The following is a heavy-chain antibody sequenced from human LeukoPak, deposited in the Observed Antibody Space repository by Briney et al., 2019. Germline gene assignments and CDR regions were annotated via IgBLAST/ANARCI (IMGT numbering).Heavy chain of an antibody. J-gene: IGHJ6*03. CDR1: GGSISSGSYY. CDR2: INHSGST. V-gene: IGHV4-61*09. CDR3: ARDRLGGSGWSTLRYYYYYMDV. D-gene: IGHD6-19*01. Sequence: PSETLSLTCTVSGGSISSGSYYWSWIRQPAGKGLEWIGEINHSGSTNYNPSLKSRVTISVDTSKNQFSLKLSSVTAADTAVYYCARDRLGGSGWSTLRYYYYYMDVWGKGTTVTISS.